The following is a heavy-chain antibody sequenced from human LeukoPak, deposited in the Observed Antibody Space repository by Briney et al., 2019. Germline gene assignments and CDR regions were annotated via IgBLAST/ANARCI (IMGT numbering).Heavy chain of an antibody. CDR2: IYYSGST. CDR3: ARHAGWTLELRDAFDI. J-gene: IGHJ3*02. Sequence: SETLSLTCTVSGGSISSYYWSWIRQPPGKGLEWIGYIYYSGSTNYNPSLKSRVTISVDTSKNQFSLKLCSVTAADTAVYYCARHAGWTLELRDAFDIWGQGTMVTVSS. CDR1: GGSISSYY. V-gene: IGHV4-59*08. D-gene: IGHD3/OR15-3a*01.